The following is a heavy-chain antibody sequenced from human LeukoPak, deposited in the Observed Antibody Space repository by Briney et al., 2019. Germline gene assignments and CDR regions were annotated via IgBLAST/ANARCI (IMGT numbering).Heavy chain of an antibody. Sequence: SETLSLTCTVSGYSISSGYEWGWSRPPPGKGLEWIGIIYHSGSTYYDPSLKSRVTISVDTSKNQFSLKLSSVTAADTAVYYCASYTDAFDIWGQGTMVTVSS. D-gene: IGHD3-16*01. V-gene: IGHV4-38-2*02. CDR3: ASYTDAFDI. CDR2: IYHSGST. J-gene: IGHJ3*02. CDR1: GYSISSGYE.